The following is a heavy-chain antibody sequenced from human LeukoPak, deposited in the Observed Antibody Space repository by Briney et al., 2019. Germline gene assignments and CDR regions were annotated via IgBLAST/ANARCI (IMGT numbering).Heavy chain of an antibody. CDR3: AKDPHIAAAGSDY. D-gene: IGHD6-13*01. CDR1: GFTFSSYA. Sequence: GGSLRLSCAASGFTFSSYAMSWVRQAPGKGLEWVSAINGSGGSTYYAASVKGRFTISRDNSKNTLYLQMNSLRAEDTAVYYCAKDPHIAAAGSDYWGQGTLVTVSS. V-gene: IGHV3-23*01. J-gene: IGHJ4*02. CDR2: INGSGGST.